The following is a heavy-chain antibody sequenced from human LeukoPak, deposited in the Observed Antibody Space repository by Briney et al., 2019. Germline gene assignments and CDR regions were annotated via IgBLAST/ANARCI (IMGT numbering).Heavy chain of an antibody. V-gene: IGHV1-69*13. CDR3: ARVPMEQQLAYYFDY. Sequence: SVKVSCKASGGAFSSYAISWVRQAPGQGLEWMGGIIPIIGTANYAQKFQGRVTITADESTSTAYMELSSLRSEDTAVYYCARVPMEQQLAYYFDYWGQGTLVTVSS. D-gene: IGHD6-13*01. CDR2: IIPIIGTA. CDR1: GGAFSSYA. J-gene: IGHJ4*02.